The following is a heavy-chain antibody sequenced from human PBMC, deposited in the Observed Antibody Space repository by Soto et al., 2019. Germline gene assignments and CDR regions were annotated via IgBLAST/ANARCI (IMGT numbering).Heavy chain of an antibody. CDR3: IRYYRHPGYPNVFDI. V-gene: IGHV3-74*01. CDR1: GFTFSSFW. D-gene: IGHD3-10*01. J-gene: IGHJ3*02. CDR2: INGDGSGT. Sequence: GGSLRLSSAASGFTFSSFWMQWVRQAPGKGLVWVSRINGDGSGTNYADFVEGRFTISRDNAKNTLYLQMSSLRAEDTAVYYCIRYYRHPGYPNVFDICAQGTVVTVSS.